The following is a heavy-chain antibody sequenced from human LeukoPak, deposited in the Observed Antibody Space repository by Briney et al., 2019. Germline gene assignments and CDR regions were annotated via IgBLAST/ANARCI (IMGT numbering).Heavy chain of an antibody. D-gene: IGHD4-17*01. CDR2: ISPYNGNT. Sequence: ASVKVSRKASGYTFTSYGINWVRQAPGQGLEWMGWISPYNGNTKYAEKIQRRVTITTDTSTSTAYMELRSLSSDDTAVYYCARNQRGYGDSSGASKWIDPWGQGTLVTVSS. J-gene: IGHJ5*02. CDR1: GYTFTSYG. CDR3: ARNQRGYGDSSGASKWIDP. V-gene: IGHV1-18*01.